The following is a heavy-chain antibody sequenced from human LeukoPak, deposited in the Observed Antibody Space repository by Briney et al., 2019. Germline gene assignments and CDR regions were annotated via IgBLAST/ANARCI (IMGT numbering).Heavy chain of an antibody. CDR2: IWYDGSNK. CDR1: GFTFSSYG. V-gene: IGHV3-33*01. J-gene: IGHJ3*02. Sequence: GGSLRLSCAASGFTFSSYGMHWVRQAPGKGLEWVAVIWYDGSNKYYADSVKGRFTISRDNSKNTLYLQMNSLRAEDTAVYYCAESSSIMVRGETDDAFDIWGQGTMVTVSS. D-gene: IGHD3-10*01. CDR3: AESSSIMVRGETDDAFDI.